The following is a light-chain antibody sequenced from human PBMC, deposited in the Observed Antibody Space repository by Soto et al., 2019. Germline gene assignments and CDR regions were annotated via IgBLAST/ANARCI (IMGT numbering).Light chain of an antibody. J-gene: IGLJ2*01. CDR2: DVS. CDR1: SSDVGGYNY. CDR3: SSHTSSSTLVV. Sequence: QSALTQPASVSGSPGQSITTSCTGTSSDVGGYNYVSWYQQHPGKAPKLMIYDVSNRPSGVSNRFSGSKSGNTASLTISGLQAEDEADYYCSSHTSSSTLVVFGGGTKLTVL. V-gene: IGLV2-14*01.